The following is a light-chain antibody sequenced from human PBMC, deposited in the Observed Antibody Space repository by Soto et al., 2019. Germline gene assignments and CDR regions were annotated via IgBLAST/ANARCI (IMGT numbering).Light chain of an antibody. CDR2: GAS. Sequence: EMVLTQSPDTLSWSPGERATLSCRATQHVRSSYLAWYQQKPGQAPRLLIYGASTRATGIPARFSGSASGTQFTLTISSLQPEDFTVYYCQQYGRSPRAFGQGTKVDIK. CDR3: QQYGRSPRA. CDR1: QHVRSSY. J-gene: IGKJ1*01. V-gene: IGKV3-20*01.